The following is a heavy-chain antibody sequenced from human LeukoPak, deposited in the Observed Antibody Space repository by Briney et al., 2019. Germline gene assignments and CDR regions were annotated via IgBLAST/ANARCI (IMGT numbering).Heavy chain of an antibody. CDR3: AKDPGGGAFDI. V-gene: IGHV3-48*04. D-gene: IGHD2-15*01. CDR2: ISSSCSTI. Sequence: GGSLRLSCAASGFTFSNYNMHWVRQAPGKGLEWVSYISSSCSTIYYADSVKGRFTISRDNAKNSLYLQMNSLRAEDTAVYYCAKDPGGGAFDIWGQGTMVTVSS. CDR1: GFTFSNYN. J-gene: IGHJ3*02.